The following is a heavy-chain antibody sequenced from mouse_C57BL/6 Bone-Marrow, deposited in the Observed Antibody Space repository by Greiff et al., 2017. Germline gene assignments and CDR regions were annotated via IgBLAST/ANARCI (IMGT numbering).Heavy chain of an antibody. CDR2: ISSGGSYT. V-gene: IGHV5-6*01. CDR1: GFTFTSYG. D-gene: IGHD2-1*01. J-gene: IGHJ2*01. CDR3: SRHPCIFYDNYGWGYDFGG. Sequence: VQLKESGGDLVKPGGSLKLSCAASGFTFTSYGMSWVRQTPDKRLEWVATISSGGSYTYYPDSVKGRFTISRDNAKNTLYLQMSSLKSDDTAMYYCSRHPCIFYDNYGWGYDFGGWGQGTTLTAAS.